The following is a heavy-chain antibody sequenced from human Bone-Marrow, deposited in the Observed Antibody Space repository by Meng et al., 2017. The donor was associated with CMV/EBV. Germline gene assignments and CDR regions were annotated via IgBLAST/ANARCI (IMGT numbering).Heavy chain of an antibody. CDR3: ARDSGHGGAMDV. CDR2: IDRISHTI. V-gene: IGHV3-48*04. CDR1: GFTFSNYN. J-gene: IGHJ6*02. D-gene: IGHD3-16*01. Sequence: GESLKISCAASGFTFSNYNMKWVRQAPGKGLEWISHIDRISHTIYYADSVKGRFTISRDNAKNSLFLQMNSLRAEDTALYFCARDSGHGGAMDVWGQRTAVTVSS.